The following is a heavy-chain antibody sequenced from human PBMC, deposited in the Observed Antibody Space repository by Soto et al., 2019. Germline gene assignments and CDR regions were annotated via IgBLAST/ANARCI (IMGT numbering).Heavy chain of an antibody. CDR2: VTHDGTER. V-gene: IGHV3-30*03. D-gene: IGHD3-10*01. J-gene: IGHJ4*02. CDR3: AIEKNSGYYRTVDY. Sequence: QVQLVASGGGVVQPGRSLSLSCAASGFTLSGHGLHWVRQAPGKGLEWVAVVTHDGTERHYPDSVKGRFTSTRDISKNTFYLQMNSLRVEDTAMYYCAIEKNSGYYRTVDYWGQGTLVTVSS. CDR1: GFTLSGHG.